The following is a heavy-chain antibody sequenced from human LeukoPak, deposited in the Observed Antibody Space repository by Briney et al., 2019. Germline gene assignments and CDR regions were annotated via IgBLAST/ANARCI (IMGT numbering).Heavy chain of an antibody. CDR1: GGSISSGDYY. Sequence: SQTLSLTFTVSGGSISSGDYYWSWIRQPPGKGLEWIGSIYYSGSTYYNPSPKSRVTISVDTSKNQFSLKLSSVTAADTAVYYCARTLYYDFTVFYWGQGTLVTVSS. CDR2: IYYSGST. J-gene: IGHJ4*02. D-gene: IGHD3-3*01. CDR3: ARTLYYDFTVFY. V-gene: IGHV4-30-2*03.